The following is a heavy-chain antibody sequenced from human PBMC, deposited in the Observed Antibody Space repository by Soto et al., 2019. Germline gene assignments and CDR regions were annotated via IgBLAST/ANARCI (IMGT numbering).Heavy chain of an antibody. CDR2: IYYTGDT. V-gene: IGHV4-59*01. CDR1: GDSISTYY. CDR3: ARDPSGHPPLYRFDP. J-gene: IGHJ5*02. Sequence: SETLALTCTVSGDSISTYYWHWMRLPPGKGLEWIGYIYYTGDTNYNPSLKSRVTISLDTSKNQFSLKLSSVTAADTAVYYCARDPSGHPPLYRFDPWGQGTLVTVSS. D-gene: IGHD1-26*01.